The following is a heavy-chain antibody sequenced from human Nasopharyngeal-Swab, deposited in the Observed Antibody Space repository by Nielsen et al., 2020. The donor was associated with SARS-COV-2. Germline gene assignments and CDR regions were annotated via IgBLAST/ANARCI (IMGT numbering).Heavy chain of an antibody. V-gene: IGHV3-33*08. CDR1: GFTFSSDG. CDR2: LWYDGSNK. CDR3: ARDFRFGGYDSYDY. D-gene: IGHD5-12*01. J-gene: IGHJ4*02. Sequence: GGFLRLSCTASGFTFSSDGMHWVRQAPGKGLEWVAVLWYDGSNKYYADSVKGRFTISRDNSKNTLYLQMNSLRAEDTAVYYCARDFRFGGYDSYDYWGQGTLVTVSS.